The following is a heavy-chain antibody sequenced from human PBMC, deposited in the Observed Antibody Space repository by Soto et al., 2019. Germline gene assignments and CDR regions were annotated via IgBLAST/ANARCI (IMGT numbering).Heavy chain of an antibody. J-gene: IGHJ4*02. CDR3: ARHQGSHAGD. CDR2: IHHSGST. D-gene: IGHD6-13*01. V-gene: IGHV4-4*02. CDR1: GVSISSDNW. Sequence: QVQLQESGPGLVRPSGTVSLTCAVSGVSISSDNWWCWVRQPPGKALEWIGEIHHSGSTNYNPSLKSRVTMSGVPSNDLFSLTRISVTAADTAFYYCARHQGSHAGDWGQGTLVSVSS.